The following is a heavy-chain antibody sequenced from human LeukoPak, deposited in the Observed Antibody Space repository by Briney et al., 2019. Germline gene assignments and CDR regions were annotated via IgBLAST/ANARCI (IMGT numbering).Heavy chain of an antibody. V-gene: IGHV1-69*06. D-gene: IGHD5-24*01. CDR1: GGTFSSYA. CDR3: ARAKEGGGMATKLDY. J-gene: IGHJ4*02. CDR2: IIPIFGTA. Sequence: GASVKVSCKASGGTFSSYAISWVRQAPGQGLEWMGGIIPIFGTANYAQKFQGRVTITADKSTSTAYMELSSLRSEDTAVYYCARAKEGGGMATKLDYWGQGTLVTASS.